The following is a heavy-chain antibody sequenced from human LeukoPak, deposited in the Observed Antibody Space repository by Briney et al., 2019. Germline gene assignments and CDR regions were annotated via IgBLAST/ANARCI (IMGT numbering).Heavy chain of an antibody. CDR1: GFTFSTYW. J-gene: IGHJ1*01. Sequence: TGGSLRLSCAASGFTFSTYWMHWVRQAPGKGLVWVSRINSDGSSTNYADSVKGRFTISRDNAKNTLYLQMNSLRAEDTAVYYCAREGTIHYYDTSGIEYFQHWGQGTLVTVSS. V-gene: IGHV3-74*01. CDR3: AREGTIHYYDTSGIEYFQH. CDR2: INSDGSST. D-gene: IGHD3-22*01.